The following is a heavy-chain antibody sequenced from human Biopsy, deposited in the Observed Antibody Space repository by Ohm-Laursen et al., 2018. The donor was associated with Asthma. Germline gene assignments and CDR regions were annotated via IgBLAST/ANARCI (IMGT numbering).Heavy chain of an antibody. D-gene: IGHD3-3*02. Sequence: SLRLSRTASGFTFGDYWMSWVRQVPGRGLEWVANIKHDGTEKNHVDSVKGRFTISRDNAKNSLYLQMNSLRAEDTAVYYCARTFHFWSPYHAEHYQLWGQGTLVTVSS. CDR2: IKHDGTEK. CDR1: GFTFGDYW. CDR3: ARTFHFWSPYHAEHYQL. J-gene: IGHJ1*01. V-gene: IGHV3-7*01.